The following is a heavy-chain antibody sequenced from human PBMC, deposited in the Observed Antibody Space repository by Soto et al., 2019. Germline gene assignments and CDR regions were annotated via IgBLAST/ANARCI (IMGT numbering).Heavy chain of an antibody. Sequence: PSEPQSLTCDVSGASMIGSHSYWGCIRQPPGKGLEWIGSVYYSGSTYYNPSLKSRVTISVDTSKNQFSLKLSSVTAADTAVYYCARQEVSNNWFDPWGKGTLVTVS. J-gene: IGHJ5*02. CDR2: VYYSGST. V-gene: IGHV4-39*01. D-gene: IGHD2-8*01. CDR1: GASMIGSHSY. CDR3: ARQEVSNNWFDP.